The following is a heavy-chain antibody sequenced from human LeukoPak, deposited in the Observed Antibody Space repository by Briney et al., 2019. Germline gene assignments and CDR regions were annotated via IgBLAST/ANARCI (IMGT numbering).Heavy chain of an antibody. CDR2: MYFGERT. Sequence: SETLSLTCAVSGASMTSYYWTWIRQPPGKGLEWVGYMYFGERTNYNPSLKSRATISIDTSKKQFSLNLKSVTAADTAVYYCARIPGARPDDWGQGTLVTVP. J-gene: IGHJ4*02. V-gene: IGHV4-59*01. CDR1: GASMTSYY. CDR3: ARIPGARPDD. D-gene: IGHD7-27*01.